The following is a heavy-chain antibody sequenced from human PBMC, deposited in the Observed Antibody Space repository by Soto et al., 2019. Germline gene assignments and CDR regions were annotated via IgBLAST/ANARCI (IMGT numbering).Heavy chain of an antibody. J-gene: IGHJ6*02. CDR2: IYWDDDK. V-gene: IGHV2-5*02. CDR3: VQSRCGGDCLQSYSSHSYYGLDV. CDR1: GLSLSTTGVG. Sequence: QITLKESGPPLVKPTQTLTLTCTFSGLSLSTTGVGVGWIRQPPGKALEWLALIYWDDDKRYKPSLMSRLTITKDTSKNQVVLTMTNMDPVDTATYYCVQSRCGGDCLQSYSSHSYYGLDVWGQGTTVTVSS. D-gene: IGHD2-21*02.